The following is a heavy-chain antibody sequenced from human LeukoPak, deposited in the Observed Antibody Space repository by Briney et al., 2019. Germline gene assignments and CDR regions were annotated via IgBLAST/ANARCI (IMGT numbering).Heavy chain of an antibody. D-gene: IGHD3-3*01. J-gene: IGHJ4*02. CDR2: IKQDGSEK. V-gene: IGHV3-7*03. CDR1: GFTFSSYW. CDR3: ARGGGVIFGVLND. Sequence: PGGSLRLSCAASGFTFSSYWMSWVRQAPGKGLEWVANIKQDGSEKYYVDSVKGRFTISRDNAKNSLYLQMNSLRAEDTAVYYCARGGGVIFGVLNDWGQGTLVTVSP.